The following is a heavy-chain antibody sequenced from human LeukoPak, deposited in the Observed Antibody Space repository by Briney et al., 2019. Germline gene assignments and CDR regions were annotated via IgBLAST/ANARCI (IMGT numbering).Heavy chain of an antibody. CDR1: GYIFTNHY. Sequence: ASVKVSCKASGYIFTNHYMHWVRQAPGQGLEWMGFINPSGSSTLYPEKFRGRIIINRDMSTATDYMELSILRSEDTAVYYCARASSYDSSGHYYGFDYWGQGTLVTVSS. D-gene: IGHD3-22*01. CDR2: INPSGSST. CDR3: ARASSYDSSGHYYGFDY. J-gene: IGHJ4*02. V-gene: IGHV1-46*01.